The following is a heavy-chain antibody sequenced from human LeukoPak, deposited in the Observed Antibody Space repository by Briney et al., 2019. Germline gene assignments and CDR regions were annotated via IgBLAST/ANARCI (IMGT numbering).Heavy chain of an antibody. Sequence: PSETLSLTCTVSGGSISSYHWSWIRQPAGKGLEWIGRIYTSGSTNYNPSLKSRVTMSVDTSKNQFSLKLSSVTAADTAVYYCARDYDILTGYPIFAFDIWGQGTMVTVSS. V-gene: IGHV4-4*07. D-gene: IGHD3-9*01. CDR3: ARDYDILTGYPIFAFDI. CDR2: IYTSGST. J-gene: IGHJ3*02. CDR1: GGSISSYH.